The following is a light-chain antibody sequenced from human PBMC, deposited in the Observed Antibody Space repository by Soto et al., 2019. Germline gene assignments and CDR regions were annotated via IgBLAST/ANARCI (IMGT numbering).Light chain of an antibody. CDR3: QQYGISPYT. V-gene: IGKV3-20*01. CDR2: DAS. Sequence: TVLTQSPGTLSLSPGERAALSCRASQRVSNSFLAWYQQKPGQAPRLLIYDASSRATGIPDRFSGSGSGTDFTLTISRLEPEDFAMYYCQQYGISPYTFGQGTKLEIK. CDR1: QRVSNSF. J-gene: IGKJ2*01.